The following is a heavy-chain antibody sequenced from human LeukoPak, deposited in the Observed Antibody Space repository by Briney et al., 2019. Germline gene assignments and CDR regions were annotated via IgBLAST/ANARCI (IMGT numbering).Heavy chain of an antibody. CDR2: ISGSGT. J-gene: IGHJ3*02. V-gene: IGHV3-53*01. Sequence: PGGSLRLSCAASGFTVSSNYMSWVRQAPGKGLEWVSSISGSGTQYADSVQGRFAISRDNSKNTLYLQMNSLRVEDTAVYFCARDPNGDYIGSFDMWGRGTMVSVSS. CDR1: GFTVSSNY. D-gene: IGHD4-17*01. CDR3: ARDPNGDYIGSFDM.